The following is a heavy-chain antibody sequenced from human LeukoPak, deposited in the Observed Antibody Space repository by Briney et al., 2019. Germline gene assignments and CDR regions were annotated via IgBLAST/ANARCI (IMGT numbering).Heavy chain of an antibody. V-gene: IGHV4-59*01. J-gene: IGHJ6*02. CDR2: IYYSGST. CDR1: GGSISSYY. CDR3: ARTSRHFYGSGSNLTPWPADMDV. Sequence: KPSETLSLTCTVSGGSISSYYWTWIRQPPGKGLEWIGYIYYSGSTHYNPSLNSRVTISMDTSKNQFSLKLSSVTAADTAVYYCARTSRHFYGSGSNLTPWPADMDVWGQGTTVTVSS. D-gene: IGHD3-10*01.